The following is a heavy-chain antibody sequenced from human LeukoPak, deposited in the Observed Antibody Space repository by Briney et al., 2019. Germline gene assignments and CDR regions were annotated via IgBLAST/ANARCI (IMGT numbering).Heavy chain of an antibody. V-gene: IGHV3-30*18. Sequence: GGSLRLSCAAPGFTFSAYGMHWVRQAPGKGLEWVSVISSDGVKKYYADSVKGRFTISRDNSKDSLYLQINSLRTEDTALYYCAKDNRIDYYGSGSFVYFYGMDVWGQGTTVAVSS. CDR2: ISSDGVKK. CDR3: AKDNRIDYYGSGSFVYFYGMDV. D-gene: IGHD3-10*01. J-gene: IGHJ6*02. CDR1: GFTFSAYG.